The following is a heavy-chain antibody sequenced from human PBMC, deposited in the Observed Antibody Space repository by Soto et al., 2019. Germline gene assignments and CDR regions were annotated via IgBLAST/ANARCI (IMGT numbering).Heavy chain of an antibody. V-gene: IGHV1-3*01. CDR1: GYTYTSYA. D-gene: IGHD3-16*01. CDR3: ARDHLTLGGMDV. CDR2: INAGNGNT. Sequence: ASVKVSCKASGYTYTSYAMHWVRQATGQRLEWMGWINAGNGNTKYSQKFQGRVTITRDTSASTAYMELSSLRSEDTAVYYCARDHLTLGGMDVWGQGTTVTVSS. J-gene: IGHJ6*02.